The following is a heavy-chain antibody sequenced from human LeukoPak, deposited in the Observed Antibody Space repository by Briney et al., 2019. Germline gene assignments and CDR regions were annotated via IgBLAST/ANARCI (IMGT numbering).Heavy chain of an antibody. CDR2: ISSSSSYI. J-gene: IGHJ4*02. D-gene: IGHD3-16*02. CDR1: GFTFSSYS. V-gene: IGHV3-21*03. CDR3: TTDISDYVWGSYRYKNY. Sequence: GRSLRLSCAASGFTFSSYSMNWVRQAPGKGLEWVSSISSSSSYIDYADSVKGRFTISRDNAKNSLYLQMNSLKTEDTAVYYCTTDISDYVWGSYRYKNYWGQGTLVTVSS.